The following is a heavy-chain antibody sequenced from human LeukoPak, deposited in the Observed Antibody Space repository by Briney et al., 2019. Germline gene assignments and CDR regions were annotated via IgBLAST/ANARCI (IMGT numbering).Heavy chain of an antibody. Sequence: ASVTVSFTVSGHTFTYLSMNWVGQAPGEGREWMGGFDPEDVETIYAQKFQGRVTMTEDTSTATAYMDLSSLRPDDTAVYHCATDFYRGRQFDYWGQGTLVTVSS. J-gene: IGHJ4*02. V-gene: IGHV1-24*01. CDR3: ATDFYRGRQFDY. D-gene: IGHD2/OR15-2a*01. CDR1: GHTFTYLS. CDR2: FDPEDVET.